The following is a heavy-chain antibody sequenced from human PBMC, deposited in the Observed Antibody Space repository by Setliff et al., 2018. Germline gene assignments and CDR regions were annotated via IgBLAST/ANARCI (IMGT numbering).Heavy chain of an antibody. CDR3: ARDLYNSGSDY. Sequence: ASVKVSCKASGYTFTDYYIHWVRQAPGQGLEWMGRINPDSGGTNYAQKFQGRVTMTRDTSISTAYMDLSRLRSDVTAVYYCARDLYNSGSDYWGQGTLVTVSS. J-gene: IGHJ4*02. CDR1: GYTFTDYY. D-gene: IGHD6-25*01. V-gene: IGHV1-2*06. CDR2: INPDSGGT.